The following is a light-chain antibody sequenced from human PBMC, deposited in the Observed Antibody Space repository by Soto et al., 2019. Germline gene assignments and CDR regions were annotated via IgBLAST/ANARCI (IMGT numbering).Light chain of an antibody. CDR3: QQSYSTPRT. CDR2: HAS. J-gene: IGKJ1*01. V-gene: IGKV1-39*01. CDR1: QSISNW. Sequence: TKLTQSPSTLPSSVGDRVTITCRASQSISNWLAWYHQKPGTAPKLLIYHASTLESGVPSRFSGSGSGTDFTLTISSLKPEDFETYYCQQSYSTPRTFGQGTKVEIK.